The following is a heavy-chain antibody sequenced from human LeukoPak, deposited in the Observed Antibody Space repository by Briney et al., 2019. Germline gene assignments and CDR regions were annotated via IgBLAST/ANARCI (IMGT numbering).Heavy chain of an antibody. J-gene: IGHJ6*02. CDR2: IIPIFGTA. D-gene: IGHD3-22*01. CDR1: GGTFSSYA. V-gene: IGHV1-69*13. Sequence: ASVKVSCKASGGTFSSYAISWVRQAPGQGLEWMGGIIPIFGTANYAQKFQGRVTITADESTSTAYMELSSLRSEDTAVYYCARGGPYYYDSSGYYDGSYYYYYGMDVWGQGTTVTVSS. CDR3: ARGGPYYYDSSGYYDGSYYYYYGMDV.